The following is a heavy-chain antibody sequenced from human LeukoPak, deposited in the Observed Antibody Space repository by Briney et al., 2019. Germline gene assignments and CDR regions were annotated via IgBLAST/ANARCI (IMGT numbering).Heavy chain of an antibody. D-gene: IGHD3-10*01. J-gene: IGHJ4*02. V-gene: IGHV3-48*03. CDR1: GFTFSSYE. CDR3: ARHRITMVRGPLDY. CDR2: ISSSGSTI. Sequence: GGSLRLSCAASGFTFSSYEMNWVRQAPGKGLEWVSYISSSGSTIYYADSVKGRFTISRDNAKNSLYPQMNSLRAEDTAVYYCARHRITMVRGPLDYWGQGTLVTVSS.